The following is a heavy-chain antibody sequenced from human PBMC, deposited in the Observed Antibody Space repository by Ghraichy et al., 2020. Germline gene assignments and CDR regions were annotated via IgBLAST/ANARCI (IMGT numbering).Heavy chain of an antibody. Sequence: SGPTLVKPTQTLTLTCTFSGFSLSTSGMCVSWIRQPPGKALEWLALIDWDDDKYYSTSLKTRLTISKDTSKNQVVLTMTNMDPVDTATYYSARLQVGKVGATTGFDYWGQGTLVTVSS. D-gene: IGHD1-26*01. CDR1: GFSLSTSGMC. CDR2: IDWDDDK. V-gene: IGHV2-70*01. CDR3: ARLQVGKVGATTGFDY. J-gene: IGHJ4*02.